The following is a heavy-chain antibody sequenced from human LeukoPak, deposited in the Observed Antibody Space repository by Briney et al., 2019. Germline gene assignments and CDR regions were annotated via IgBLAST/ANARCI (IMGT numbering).Heavy chain of an antibody. Sequence: GGSLRLSYASSGFTFSSYEMNWVRQAPGKGLEWVSYTSSSGRTIYYADSVRGRFTISRDNAKNSVYLQMNRLRAEDTAVYYCARATPGVASNFDYWGQGTLVTVSS. CDR1: GFTFSSYE. D-gene: IGHD1-14*01. J-gene: IGHJ4*02. CDR2: TSSSGRTI. V-gene: IGHV3-48*03. CDR3: ARATPGVASNFDY.